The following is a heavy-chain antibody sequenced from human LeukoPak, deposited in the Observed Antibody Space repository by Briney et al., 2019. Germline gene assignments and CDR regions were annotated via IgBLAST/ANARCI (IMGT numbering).Heavy chain of an antibody. Sequence: GGSLRLSCAASGFTFSSYSMNWVRQAPGKGLEWVSGISGGGGSTHYSNSVKGRFTISRDNSRNTLYLQMNSLRVEDTAIYYCTKDQGNYDFWIGYYLFDYWGQGTLVPVSS. CDR3: TKDQGNYDFWIGYYLFDY. D-gene: IGHD3-3*01. J-gene: IGHJ4*02. CDR1: GFTFSSYS. CDR2: ISGGGGST. V-gene: IGHV3-23*01.